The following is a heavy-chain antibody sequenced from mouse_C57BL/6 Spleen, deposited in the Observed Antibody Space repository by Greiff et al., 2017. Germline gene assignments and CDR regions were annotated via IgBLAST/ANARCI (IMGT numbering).Heavy chain of an antibody. D-gene: IGHD3-1*01. J-gene: IGHJ1*03. CDR2: IHPNSGST. CDR3: ARSSLPSRGYFDV. CDR1: GYTFTSYW. Sequence: VQLQQPGAELVKPGASVKLSCKASGYTFTSYWMHWVKQRPGQGLEWIGMIHPNSGSTNYNEKFKSKATLTVDKSSSTAYMQLSSLTSEESAVYYCARSSLPSRGYFDVWGTGTTVTVSS. V-gene: IGHV1-64*01.